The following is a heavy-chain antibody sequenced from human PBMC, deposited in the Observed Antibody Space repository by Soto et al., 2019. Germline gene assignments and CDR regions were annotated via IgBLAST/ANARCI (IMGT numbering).Heavy chain of an antibody. CDR3: AREPRYCSDGSCSIMGDAFDI. V-gene: IGHV3-66*01. D-gene: IGHD2-15*01. Sequence: EVQLVESGGGLVQPGGSLRLSCVASGFTVTDIYMNWVRQAPGKGLEWISVIYKDFTDYADFVKGRFSVSTDSSKNALYLQMDNLRAEDTAVYYCAREPRYCSDGSCSIMGDAFDIWGQGAMVTVSS. CDR1: GFTVTDIY. J-gene: IGHJ3*02. CDR2: IYKDFT.